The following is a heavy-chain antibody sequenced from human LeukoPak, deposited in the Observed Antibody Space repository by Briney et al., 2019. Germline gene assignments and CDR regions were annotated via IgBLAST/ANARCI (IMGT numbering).Heavy chain of an antibody. D-gene: IGHD3-22*01. CDR1: GFSFSNYA. Sequence: GGSLRLSCAASGFSFSNYAMSWVRQAPGKGLEWVAGISGSGESTYYADSVKGRLTISRDNSKNTLYLQMNSLRAEDTAVYYCAKDQMIADPINWGQGTLVTVSS. CDR3: AKDQMIADPIN. CDR2: ISGSGEST. J-gene: IGHJ4*02. V-gene: IGHV3-23*01.